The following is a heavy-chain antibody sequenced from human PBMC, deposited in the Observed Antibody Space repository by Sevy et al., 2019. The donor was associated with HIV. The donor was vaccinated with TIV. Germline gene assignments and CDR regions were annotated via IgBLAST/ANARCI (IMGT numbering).Heavy chain of an antibody. Sequence: ASVKVSCKASGYTFNNYYMHWVRQAPGQGLEWMGIMNPSGGSTSYAQKFQGSFTMTRDTSTSTVYMELSSLRSDDTAVYYCARDLTIFGVIPDYWGQGTLVTVSS. D-gene: IGHD3-3*01. V-gene: IGHV1-46*02. CDR3: ARDLTIFGVIPDY. CDR1: GYTFNNYY. CDR2: MNPSGGST. J-gene: IGHJ4*02.